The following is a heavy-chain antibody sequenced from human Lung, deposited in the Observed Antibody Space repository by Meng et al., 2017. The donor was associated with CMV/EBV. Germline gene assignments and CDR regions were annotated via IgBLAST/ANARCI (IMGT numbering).Heavy chain of an antibody. D-gene: IGHD1-1*01. V-gene: IGHV3-21*01. CDR2: ISSSSSYI. Sequence: GGSLRLXXAASGFTFSSYSMNWVRQAPGKGLEWVSSISSSSSYIYYADSVKGRFTISRDNAKNSLYLQMNSLRAEDTAVYYCAREGGRAGTPGSYYYGMDVWGQGTTVXVSS. J-gene: IGHJ6*02. CDR1: GFTFSSYS. CDR3: AREGGRAGTPGSYYYGMDV.